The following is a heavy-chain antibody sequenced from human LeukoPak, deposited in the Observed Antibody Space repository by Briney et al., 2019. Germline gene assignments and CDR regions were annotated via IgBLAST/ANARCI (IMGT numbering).Heavy chain of an antibody. V-gene: IGHV3-23*01. Sequence: PGGSLRLSCAASGLTFSSYAMSWVRQAPGKGLEWVSVISGSGDSTYYADSVKGRFTISRDNSKYTLYLQMNSLRAEDTALYYCAKDSTGDHWYFDLWGRGTLVTVSS. J-gene: IGHJ2*01. CDR3: AKDSTGDHWYFDL. CDR2: ISGSGDST. D-gene: IGHD7-27*01. CDR1: GLTFSSYA.